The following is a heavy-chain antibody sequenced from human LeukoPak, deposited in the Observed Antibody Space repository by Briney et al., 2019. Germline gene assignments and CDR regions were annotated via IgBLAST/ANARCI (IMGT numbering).Heavy chain of an antibody. CDR2: INPYSGAI. CDR3: ARDPKSQLLLHY. J-gene: IGHJ4*02. D-gene: IGHD2-2*01. CDR1: GFTFTDEY. V-gene: IGHV1-2*02. Sequence: EASVKVSCKSSGFTFTDEYIHWVRQAPGQGLEWMGWINPYSGAINYAQKFQGRVTLTRDTSISTAYMELSRLTSGDTAVYYCARDPKSQLLLHYWGQGTLVTVSS.